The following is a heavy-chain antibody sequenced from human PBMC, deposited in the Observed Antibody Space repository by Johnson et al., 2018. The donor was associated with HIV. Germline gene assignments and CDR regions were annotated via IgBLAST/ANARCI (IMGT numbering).Heavy chain of an antibody. CDR2: IRDDGSNK. CDR1: GFTFSDYY. J-gene: IGHJ3*02. D-gene: IGHD4-23*01. CDR3: AKGQYGGNSNAGDGFDI. Sequence: QMQLVESGGGVVQPGGSLILSCAASGFTFSDYYMSWIRQAPGKGLEWVAFIRDDGSNKYYADSVKGRFTISRDNSKNTLYLQMNSLRAEDTAVYYCAKGQYGGNSNAGDGFDIWGQGTMVTVSS. V-gene: IGHV3-30*02.